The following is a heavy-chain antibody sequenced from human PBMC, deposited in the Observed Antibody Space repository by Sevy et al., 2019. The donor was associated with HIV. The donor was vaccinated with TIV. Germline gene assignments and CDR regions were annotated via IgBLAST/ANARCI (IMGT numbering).Heavy chain of an antibody. V-gene: IGHV3-9*01. CDR1: GFSFGDYA. CDR2: ISWNSVSL. CDR3: AKDNRAATRSNSSYYYYGMDV. J-gene: IGHJ6*02. Sequence: GGSLRLSCAASGFSFGDYAMHWVRQAPGKGLEWVSGISWNSVSLDYADSVKGRFTISRDNAKNSLFLQMNRLRSEDTGLYYCAKDNRAATRSNSSYYYYGMDVWGQGTTVTVSS. D-gene: IGHD6-6*01.